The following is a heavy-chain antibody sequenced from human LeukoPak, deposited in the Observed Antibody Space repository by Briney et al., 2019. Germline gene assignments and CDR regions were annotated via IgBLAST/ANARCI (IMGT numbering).Heavy chain of an antibody. CDR1: GGSFSGYY. CDR2: INHSGST. CDR3: TQSRDAFDI. Sequence: SETLSLTCAVYGGSFSGYYWSWIRQPPGKGLEWIGEINHSGSTNYNPSLKSRVTISVDTSKNQFSLKLSSVTAADTAVYYCTQSRDAFDIWGQGTTVTVSS. J-gene: IGHJ3*02. V-gene: IGHV4-34*01.